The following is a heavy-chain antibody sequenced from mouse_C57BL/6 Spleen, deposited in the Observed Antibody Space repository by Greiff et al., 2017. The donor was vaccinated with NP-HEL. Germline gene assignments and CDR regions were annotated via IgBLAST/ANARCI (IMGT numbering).Heavy chain of an antibody. CDR1: GYTFTSYW. Sequence: QVQLKQPGAELVKPGASVKLSCKASGYTFTSYWMHWVKQRPGQGLEWIGMIHPNSGSTNYNEKFKSKATLTVDKSSSTAYMQPSSLTSEDSAVYYCARGGYDGYRYYAMDYWGQGTSVTVSS. J-gene: IGHJ4*01. CDR3: ARGGYDGYRYYAMDY. D-gene: IGHD2-3*01. CDR2: IHPNSGST. V-gene: IGHV1-64*01.